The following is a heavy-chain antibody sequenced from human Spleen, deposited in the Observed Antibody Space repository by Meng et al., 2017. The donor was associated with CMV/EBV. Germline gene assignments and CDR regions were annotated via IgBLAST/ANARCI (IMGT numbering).Heavy chain of an antibody. CDR3: ASDGKTVDF. Sequence: LSLTCAVYGGSFSGYYWSWIRQAPGKGLEWVSYISSSSSTIYYADSVRGRFTISRDNAKNSLYLDMNSLRVEDTAVYYCASDGKTVDFWGQGTLVTVSS. J-gene: IGHJ4*02. D-gene: IGHD4-17*01. V-gene: IGHV3-11*04. CDR1: GGSFSGYY. CDR2: ISSSSSTI.